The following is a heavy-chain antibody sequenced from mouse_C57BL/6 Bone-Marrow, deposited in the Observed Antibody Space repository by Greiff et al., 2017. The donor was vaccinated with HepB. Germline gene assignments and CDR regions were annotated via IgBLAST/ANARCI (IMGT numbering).Heavy chain of an antibody. D-gene: IGHD1-1*01. V-gene: IGHV5-4*03. Sequence: EVKVVESGGGLVKPGGSLKLSCAASGFTFSSYAMSWVRQTPEKRLEWVATISDGGSYTYYPDNVKGRFTISRDNAKNNLYLQMSLLKSEDTAMYYCASTVVGYFDVWGTGTTVTVSS. CDR3: ASTVVGYFDV. CDR1: GFTFSSYA. J-gene: IGHJ1*03. CDR2: ISDGGSYT.